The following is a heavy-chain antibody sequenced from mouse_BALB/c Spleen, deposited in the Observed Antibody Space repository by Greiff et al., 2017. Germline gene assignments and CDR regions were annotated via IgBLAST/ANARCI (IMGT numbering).Heavy chain of an antibody. D-gene: IGHD2-10*01. CDR1: GYSITSDYA. V-gene: IGHV3-2*02. CDR3: ARNAYYGNPFAY. Sequence: EVKLEESGPGLVKPSQSLSLTCTVTGYSITSDYAWNWIRQFPGNKLEWMGYISYSGSTSYNPSLKSRISITRDTSKNQFFLQLNSVTTEDTATYYCARNAYYGNPFAYWGQGTLVTVSA. J-gene: IGHJ3*01. CDR2: ISYSGST.